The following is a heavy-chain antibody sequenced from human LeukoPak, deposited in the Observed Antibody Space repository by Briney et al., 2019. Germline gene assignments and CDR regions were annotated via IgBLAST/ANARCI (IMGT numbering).Heavy chain of an antibody. V-gene: IGHV3-23*01. CDR2: ISGSGGST. CDR1: GFTFSTYA. J-gene: IGHJ6*02. D-gene: IGHD6-19*01. Sequence: GGSLRLSCAASGFTFSTYAMSWVRQAPGKGLEWVSVISGSGGSTYYADSVKGRFTISRDNSKNTLYLQMNSLRAEDTAVYYCARDSSGGDYYYGMDVWGQGTTVTVSS. CDR3: ARDSSGGDYYYGMDV.